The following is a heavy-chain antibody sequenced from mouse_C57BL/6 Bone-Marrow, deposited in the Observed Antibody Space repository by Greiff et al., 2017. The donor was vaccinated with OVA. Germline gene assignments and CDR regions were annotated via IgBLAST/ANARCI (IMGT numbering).Heavy chain of an antibody. CDR1: GYTFTDYY. D-gene: IGHD2-3*01. CDR2: INPYNGGT. CDR3: AKDGYYDYVDY. J-gene: IGHJ2*01. V-gene: IGHV1-19*01. Sequence: EVQLQQSGPVLVKPGASVKMSCKASGYTFTDYYMNWVKQSHGTSLEWIGVINPYNGGTSYTQKFQGKATLTVDMSSSTAYMELNSQTSEDSAVYDCAKDGYYDYVDYWGQGTTLTVSS.